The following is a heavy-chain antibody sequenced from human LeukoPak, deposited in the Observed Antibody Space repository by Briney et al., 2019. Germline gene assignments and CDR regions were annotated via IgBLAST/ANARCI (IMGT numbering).Heavy chain of an antibody. CDR1: GGSFSGYY. CDR2: INHSGST. Sequence: SETLSLTCAVYGGSFSGYYWSWIRQPPGKGLGWIGEINHSGSTNYNPSLKSRVTISVDTSKNQFSLKLSSVTAANTAVYYCARGSLPDSSFDYWGQGTLVTVSS. CDR3: ARGSLPDSSFDY. V-gene: IGHV4-34*01. J-gene: IGHJ4*02.